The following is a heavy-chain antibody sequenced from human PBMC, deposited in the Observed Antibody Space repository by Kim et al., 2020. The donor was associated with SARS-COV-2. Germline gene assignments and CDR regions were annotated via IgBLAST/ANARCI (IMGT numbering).Heavy chain of an antibody. J-gene: IGHJ5*02. Sequence: AQTVQGRVTLTRDTSTSPVYMGLGSLRSEDTAVYYCARVYDSSGYNWFDPWGQGTLVTVSS. V-gene: IGHV1-46*01. D-gene: IGHD3-22*01. CDR3: ARVYDSSGYNWFDP.